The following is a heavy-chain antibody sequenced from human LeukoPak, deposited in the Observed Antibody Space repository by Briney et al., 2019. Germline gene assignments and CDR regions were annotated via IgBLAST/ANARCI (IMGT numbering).Heavy chain of an antibody. V-gene: IGHV3-23*01. J-gene: IGHJ4*02. Sequence: GGSLRLSCAASGFTFSSYGMTWVRQAPGKGLEWVSAITTSASTYYADSVKGRFTISRDDSKNTLYLQMNSLRAEDTAVYYCAKYDCTGGSCYYIDYWGQGTLVTVSS. D-gene: IGHD2-15*01. CDR2: ITTSAST. CDR3: AKYDCTGGSCYYIDY. CDR1: GFTFSSYG.